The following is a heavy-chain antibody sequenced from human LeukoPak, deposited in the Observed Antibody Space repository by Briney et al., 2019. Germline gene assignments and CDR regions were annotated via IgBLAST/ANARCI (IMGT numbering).Heavy chain of an antibody. CDR1: AGSISNSF. J-gene: IGHJ4*02. CDR2: IHTSGST. Sequence: PSETLSLTCTVPAGSISNSFWNWVRQPPGKGLEWIAYIHTSGSTNYNPSFKSRVTLSVDTSKNQFSLRLNSVTASDTAVYYCANSYDGKIVPFDNWGQGNLVTVSS. D-gene: IGHD4-23*01. CDR3: ANSYDGKIVPFDN. V-gene: IGHV4-4*09.